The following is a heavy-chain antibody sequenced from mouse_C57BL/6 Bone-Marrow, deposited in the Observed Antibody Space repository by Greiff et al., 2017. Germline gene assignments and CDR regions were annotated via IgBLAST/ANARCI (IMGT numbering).Heavy chain of an antibody. Sequence: VQLQQSGAELVRPGTSVKMSCTASGYTFTNYWIGWAKQRPGHGLEWIGDIYPGGGYTNYNEKFKGKATLTADKSSSTAYMQFSSLTSEDSAIYYCARGKPQGAMDYWGQGTSVTVSS. V-gene: IGHV1-63*01. CDR2: IYPGGGYT. CDR3: ARGKPQGAMDY. J-gene: IGHJ4*01. CDR1: GYTFTNYW.